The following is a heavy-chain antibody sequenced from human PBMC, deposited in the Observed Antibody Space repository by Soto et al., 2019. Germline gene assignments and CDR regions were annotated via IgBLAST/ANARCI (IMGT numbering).Heavy chain of an antibody. CDR2: MNPDSGDS. D-gene: IGHD3-22*01. CDR3: GTHPGSGYYRVNY. Sequence: ASVKVSCKTSGYTFSDYYIHWVRQAPGQGLEWVGWMNPDSGDSNYAQKFRGSVTMTRDTSTSTAYLELSRLRSGDTAVYYCGTHPGSGYYRVNYWGQGTLVTVSS. V-gene: IGHV1-2*04. J-gene: IGHJ4*02. CDR1: GYTFSDYY.